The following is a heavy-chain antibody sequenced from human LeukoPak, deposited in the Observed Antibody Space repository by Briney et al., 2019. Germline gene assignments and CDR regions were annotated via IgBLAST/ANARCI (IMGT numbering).Heavy chain of an antibody. D-gene: IGHD1-14*01. CDR2: MHPNSGDT. CDR1: GYTFTGYY. CDR3: ARDGEGRTNFDY. J-gene: IGHJ4*02. Sequence: ASVKVSCKASGYTFTGYYIHWVRQAPGQGLEWMTWMHPNSGDTNYAQKFQGRVTMTWDTSISTAYMELSRLRSDDTAVCYCARDGEGRTNFDYWGQGTLITVSS. V-gene: IGHV1-2*02.